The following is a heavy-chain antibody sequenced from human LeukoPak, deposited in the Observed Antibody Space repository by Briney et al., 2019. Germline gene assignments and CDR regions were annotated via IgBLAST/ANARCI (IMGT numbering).Heavy chain of an antibody. J-gene: IGHJ4*02. Sequence: GSVKVSCKASGYTFSRYGMHWVRQAPGQRLEWMGWINAGNENTKYSQKFQGRVSITRDTSASTAYMELSSLTSEDTAVYYCARDLYGDYFDYWGQGTLVTVSS. V-gene: IGHV1-3*01. CDR3: ARDLYGDYFDY. D-gene: IGHD3-16*01. CDR1: GYTFSRYG. CDR2: INAGNENT.